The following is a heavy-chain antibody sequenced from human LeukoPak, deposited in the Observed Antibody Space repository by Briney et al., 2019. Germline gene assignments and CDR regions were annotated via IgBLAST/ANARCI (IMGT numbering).Heavy chain of an antibody. CDR2: ISDSGGIT. V-gene: IGHV3-23*01. Sequence: GGSLRLSCAASFIFSTYAMNWVRQAPGRGREWVSAISDSGGITYYADSVKGRFTISRDNSKNTLYLQMNSLRAEDTAIYYCAKASAVRGYYYYGMDVWGQGTTVTVSS. CDR1: FIFSTYA. CDR3: AKASAVRGYYYYGMDV. D-gene: IGHD3-10*02. J-gene: IGHJ6*02.